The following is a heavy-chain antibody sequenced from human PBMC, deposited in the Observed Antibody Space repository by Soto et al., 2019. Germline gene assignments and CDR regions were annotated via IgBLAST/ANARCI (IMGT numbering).Heavy chain of an antibody. Sequence: QLVQSGSEVKKPGSSVKVSCQASGGTFSGYVVTWVRQAPGQGLEWMGEFVPLFGTTNYAQRFSGRIKITPEESTSTAYMELRTLRSDDTAVYYCATHGLGVSSPPYFDNWGQGTLVTVSS. CDR3: ATHGLGVSSPPYFDN. CDR1: GGTFSGYV. V-gene: IGHV1-69*01. D-gene: IGHD3-16*01. CDR2: FVPLFGTT. J-gene: IGHJ4*02.